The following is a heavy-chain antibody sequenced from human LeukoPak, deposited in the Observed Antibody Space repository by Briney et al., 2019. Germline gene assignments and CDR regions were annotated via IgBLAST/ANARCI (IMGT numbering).Heavy chain of an antibody. CDR3: ARGNQAYYYDSSGYYYWFDP. J-gene: IGHJ5*02. CDR2: LYYSGST. V-gene: IGHV4-39*01. CDR1: GGSISSSSYY. Sequence: SETLSLTCTVSGGSISSSSYYWGWIRQPPGKGLEWIGSLYYSGSTYYNPSLKSRVTISVDTSKNQFSLKLSSVTAADTAVYYCARGNQAYYYDSSGYYYWFDPWGQGTLVTVSS. D-gene: IGHD3-22*01.